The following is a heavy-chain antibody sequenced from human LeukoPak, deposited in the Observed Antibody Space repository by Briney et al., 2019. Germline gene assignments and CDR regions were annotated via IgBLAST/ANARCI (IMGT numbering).Heavy chain of an antibody. Sequence: ASVKVSCKASGYTFTAYYIHWVRQAPGQGLEWMGRLNPNNGGTNFAQNFQGRVTMTRDTSISTAFMELNRLTSDDTAVYYCARDHTCCSGGNCYFDYWGQGTLVTVSS. CDR3: ARDHTCCSGGNCYFDY. V-gene: IGHV1-2*06. D-gene: IGHD2-15*01. CDR2: LNPNNGGT. J-gene: IGHJ4*02. CDR1: GYTFTAYY.